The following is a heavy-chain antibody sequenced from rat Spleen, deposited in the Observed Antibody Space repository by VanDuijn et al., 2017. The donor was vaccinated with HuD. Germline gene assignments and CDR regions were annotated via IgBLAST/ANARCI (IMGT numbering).Heavy chain of an antibody. Sequence: EVKLVDSGGGLVQPGRSLKLSCAAAGFNFNDYWMGWVRQAPGKGLEWIGEINKDGSIKKYNPSLKDKLTISRDNAQNILYLEMSKLGSEDTAIYYCAREAFGVDYWGQGVKVTVSS. CDR1: GFNFNDYW. CDR2: INKDGSIK. V-gene: IGHV4-2*01. D-gene: IGHD4-3*01. CDR3: AREAFGVDY. J-gene: IGHJ2*01.